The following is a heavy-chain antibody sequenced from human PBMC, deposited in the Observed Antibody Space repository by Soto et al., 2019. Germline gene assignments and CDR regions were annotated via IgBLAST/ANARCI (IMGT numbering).Heavy chain of an antibody. CDR3: ARGGSLNWYFDL. Sequence: EVQLVESGGGLVQPGGSLRLSCAASGFTFSSYWMHRVRQAPGKGLVWVSRINSDGSSTSYADSVKGRFTISRDNAKNTLYLQMNSLRVEDTAVYYCARGGSLNWYFDLWGRGTLVTVSS. CDR1: GFTFSSYW. V-gene: IGHV3-74*01. J-gene: IGHJ2*01. D-gene: IGHD1-26*01. CDR2: INSDGSST.